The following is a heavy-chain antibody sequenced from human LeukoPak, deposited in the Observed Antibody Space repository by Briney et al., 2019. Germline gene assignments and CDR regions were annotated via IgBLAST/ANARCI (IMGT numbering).Heavy chain of an antibody. D-gene: IGHD3-22*01. CDR3: ARGRYYYDSSGPPNDY. J-gene: IGHJ4*02. CDR2: INHSGST. CDR1: GGSFSDYY. Sequence: PSETLSLTCAVYGGSFSDYYWSWIRQPPGKGLEWIGEINHSGSTNYNPSLKSRVTISVDTSKNQFSLKLSSVTAAVTAVYYCARGRYYYDSSGPPNDYWGQGTLVTVSS. V-gene: IGHV4-34*01.